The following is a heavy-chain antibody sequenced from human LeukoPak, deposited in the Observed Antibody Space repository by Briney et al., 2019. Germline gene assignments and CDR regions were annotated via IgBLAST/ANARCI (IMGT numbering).Heavy chain of an antibody. CDR1: GFTVSSNY. J-gene: IGHJ4*02. D-gene: IGHD2-21*02. CDR3: AKGCGADWYPSDY. Sequence: GGSLRLSCAASGFTVSSNYMSWVRQAPGKGLEWVSVIYSGGSTYYADSVKGRFTISRDNSKSTLYLQMNSLRADDTAVYYCAKGCGADWYPSDYWGQGTLVTVSS. CDR2: IYSGGST. V-gene: IGHV3-53*01.